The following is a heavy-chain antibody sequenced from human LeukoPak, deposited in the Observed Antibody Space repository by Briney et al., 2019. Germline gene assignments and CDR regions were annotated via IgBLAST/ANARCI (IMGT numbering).Heavy chain of an antibody. J-gene: IGHJ6*02. Sequence: GASVKVSCKASGYTFTSYGISWVRQAPGQGLEWMGWISAYNGNTNYAQKLQGRVTMTTDTSTSTAYMELRSLRSDDTAVYYCARPNYGSGSGGYYYYGMDVWGQGTTVTVSX. CDR2: ISAYNGNT. D-gene: IGHD3-10*01. V-gene: IGHV1-18*01. CDR1: GYTFTSYG. CDR3: ARPNYGSGSGGYYYYGMDV.